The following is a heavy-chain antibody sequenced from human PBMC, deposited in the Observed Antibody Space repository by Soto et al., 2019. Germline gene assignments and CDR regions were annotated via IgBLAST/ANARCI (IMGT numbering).Heavy chain of an antibody. V-gene: IGHV2-5*02. J-gene: IGHJ5*02. CDR1: GFSLSTSGVG. D-gene: IGHD2-15*01. Sequence: QITLKESGPTLVKPTQTLTLTCTFSGFSLSTSGVGVGWIRQPPGKALEWLALIYWDDDKRYSPSLKSRLTITKDPSKSQVVLTMTNMDPVDTATYYCAHVLERIEGYSSGGSCYPNWFDPWGQGTLVTVSS. CDR3: AHVLERIEGYSSGGSCYPNWFDP. CDR2: IYWDDDK.